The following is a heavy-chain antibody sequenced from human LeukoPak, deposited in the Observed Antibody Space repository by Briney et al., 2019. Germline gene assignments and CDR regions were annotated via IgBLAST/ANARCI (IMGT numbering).Heavy chain of an antibody. V-gene: IGHV4-4*07. J-gene: IGHJ3*02. D-gene: IGHD3-10*01. CDR2: ISTFLNT. CDR3: ARPGSGGFGGWTFDI. CDR1: GGSMSPYY. Sequence: SETLSLTCTVSGGSMSPYYWSWFRQSAGKGLEWIGRISTFLNTNYNPSLKSRVTVALDTSKNRLSLRLNSVTAADSAVYFCARPGSGGFGGWTFDIWGQGTMVSVSS.